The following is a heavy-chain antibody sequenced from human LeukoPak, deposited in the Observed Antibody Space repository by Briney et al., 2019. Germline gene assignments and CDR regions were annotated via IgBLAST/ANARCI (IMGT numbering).Heavy chain of an antibody. D-gene: IGHD6-6*01. CDR1: GYTFTSYD. V-gene: IGHV1-8*03. CDR3: ARGVRDPYSSLYYFDY. CDR2: MNPNSGNT. J-gene: IGHJ4*02. Sequence: ASVKVSCKASGYTFTSYDINWVRQATGQGLEWMGWMNPNSGNTGYAQKFQGRVTITRNTSISTAYMELSSLRSEDTAVYYCARGVRDPYSSLYYFDYWGQGTLVTVFS.